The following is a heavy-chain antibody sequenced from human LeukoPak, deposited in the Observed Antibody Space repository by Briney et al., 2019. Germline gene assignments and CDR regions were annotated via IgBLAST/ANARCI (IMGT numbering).Heavy chain of an antibody. D-gene: IGHD5-12*01. CDR1: GFTFSDHW. CDR3: ARTGYSGYDSFDY. V-gene: IGHV3-7*01. Sequence: GGSLRLSCEASGFTFSDHWMTWVRQAPGMGLEWVACIKQDGSQKYYVDSVKGRFTISRDNAKNSLYLQMNSLRAEDTAVYYCARTGYSGYDSFDYWGQGTLVTVSS. CDR2: IKQDGSQK. J-gene: IGHJ4*02.